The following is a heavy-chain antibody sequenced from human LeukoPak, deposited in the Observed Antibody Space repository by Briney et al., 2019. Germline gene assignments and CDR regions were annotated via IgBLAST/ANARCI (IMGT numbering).Heavy chain of an antibody. CDR2: ISAYNGNT. Sequence: ASVKVSCKASGYTFTSYGISWVRQAPGQGLGWMGWISAYNGNTNYAQKLQGRVTMTTDTSTSTAYMELRSLRSDDTAVYYCARDNYDILTGYSSDAFDIWGQGTMVTVSS. V-gene: IGHV1-18*01. J-gene: IGHJ3*02. CDR3: ARDNYDILTGYSSDAFDI. D-gene: IGHD3-9*01. CDR1: GYTFTSYG.